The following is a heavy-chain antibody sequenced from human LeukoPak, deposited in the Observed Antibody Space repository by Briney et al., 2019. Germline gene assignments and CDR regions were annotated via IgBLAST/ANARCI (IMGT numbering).Heavy chain of an antibody. J-gene: IGHJ4*02. CDR3: AKADYGDHGTSSSDGLLDY. CDR1: GFTFSSYA. Sequence: GGSLRLSCAASGFTFSSYAMSWVRQAPGKGLEWVSAISGSGGSTYYADSVKGRFTISRDNSKNTLYLQMNSLRAEDTAVYYCAKADYGDHGTSSSDGLLDYWGQGTLVTVSS. D-gene: IGHD4-17*01. V-gene: IGHV3-23*01. CDR2: ISGSGGST.